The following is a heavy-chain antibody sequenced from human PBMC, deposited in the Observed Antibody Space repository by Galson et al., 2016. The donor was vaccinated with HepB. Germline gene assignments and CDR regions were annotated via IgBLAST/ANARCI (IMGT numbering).Heavy chain of an antibody. D-gene: IGHD3-10*01. CDR3: ARVQGKSAGYFDL. CDR2: ISSSGSTK. Sequence: SLRLSCAASGFTFSDSYMSWIRQAPGKGLKWVSLISSSGSTKTYADSVKGRFTISRDNAKNSLSLQMNSLRAEDTAVYYCARVQGKSAGYFDLWGRGTLVTVSS. V-gene: IGHV3-11*01. J-gene: IGHJ2*01. CDR1: GFTFSDSY.